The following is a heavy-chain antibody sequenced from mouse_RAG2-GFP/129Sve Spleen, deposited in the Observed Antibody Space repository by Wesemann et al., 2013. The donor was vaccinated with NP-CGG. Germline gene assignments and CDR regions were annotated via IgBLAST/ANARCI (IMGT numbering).Heavy chain of an antibody. CDR3: TRSNWDY. D-gene: IGHD4-1*01. Sequence: NGGTNFNEKFKSKATLTVDKSSSTAYMQLSSLTSEDSAVYYCTRSNWDYWGQGTTLTVSS. CDR2: NGGT. V-gene: IGHV1S16*01. J-gene: IGHJ2*01.